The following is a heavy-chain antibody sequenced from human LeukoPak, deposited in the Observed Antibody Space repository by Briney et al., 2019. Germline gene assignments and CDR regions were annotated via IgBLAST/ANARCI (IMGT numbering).Heavy chain of an antibody. CDR2: INPNSGGT. Sequence: ASVKVSCKASGYTFTGYYMHWVRQAPGQGLEWMGWINPNSGGTNYAQKFQGRVTMTRDTSISTAYMELSRLRSDDTAVYYCARDGYSSGWPGVYWGQGTLVTVSS. V-gene: IGHV1-2*02. CDR1: GYTFTGYY. D-gene: IGHD6-19*01. CDR3: ARDGYSSGWPGVY. J-gene: IGHJ4*02.